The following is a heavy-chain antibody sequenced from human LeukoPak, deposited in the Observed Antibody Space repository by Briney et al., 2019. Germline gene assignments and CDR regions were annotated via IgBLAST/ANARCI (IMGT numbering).Heavy chain of an antibody. D-gene: IGHD4-17*01. CDR1: GFIFSNNW. V-gene: IGHV3-74*01. CDR2: INDDGGST. CDR3: AGGSYGYH. J-gene: IGHJ5*02. Sequence: GGSLRLSCAASGFIFSNNWMNWVRHAPGEGLVWISRINDDGGSTGYADSVKGRFTISRDNAKNTVYLQMNSLRVEDTAVYYCAGGSYGYHWGQGTRVTVSS.